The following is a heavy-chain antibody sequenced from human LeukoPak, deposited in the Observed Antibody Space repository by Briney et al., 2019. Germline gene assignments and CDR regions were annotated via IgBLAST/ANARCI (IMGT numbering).Heavy chain of an antibody. CDR2: IAGSDGFT. V-gene: IGHV3-23*01. CDR3: AGGYQLHLFDY. J-gene: IGHJ4*02. D-gene: IGHD2-2*01. Sequence: GGSLRLSCAASGFPFSSYAMNWVRQAPGKGLEWVSVIAGSDGFTQYADSVKGRFTISRDNSKNTVYLQMNSLRAEDTAVYYCAGGYQLHLFDYWGQGTLVTVSS. CDR1: GFPFSSYA.